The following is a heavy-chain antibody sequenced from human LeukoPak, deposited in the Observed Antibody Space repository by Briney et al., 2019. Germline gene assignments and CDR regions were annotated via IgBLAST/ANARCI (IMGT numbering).Heavy chain of an antibody. D-gene: IGHD3-3*01. CDR2: ISAYNGNT. J-gene: IGHJ3*02. CDR3: ARPSYYDFWSGYSAFDI. CDR1: GYTFTSYG. Sequence: ASVKVSCKASGYTFTSYGISWVRQAPGQGLEWRGWISAYNGNTNYAQKLQGRVTMTTDTSTSTAYMELRSLRSDDTAVYYCARPSYYDFWSGYSAFDIWGQGTMVTVSS. V-gene: IGHV1-18*01.